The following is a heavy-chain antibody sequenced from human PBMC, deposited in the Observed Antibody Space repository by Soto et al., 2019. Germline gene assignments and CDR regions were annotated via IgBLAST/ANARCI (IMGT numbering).Heavy chain of an antibody. CDR1: GFTFRNAW. V-gene: IGHV3-15*01. CDR3: TTAPDYGDDH. Sequence: NPGGSLRLSCAASGFTFRNAWMSWVRQAPGKGLEWVGRIKSKTVGGTTEYAAPVKGRFTISRDDSENTLYLQMNSLKTEDTAVYYCTTAPDYGDDHWGQGTLVTVSS. CDR2: IKSKTVGGTT. J-gene: IGHJ4*02. D-gene: IGHD4-17*01.